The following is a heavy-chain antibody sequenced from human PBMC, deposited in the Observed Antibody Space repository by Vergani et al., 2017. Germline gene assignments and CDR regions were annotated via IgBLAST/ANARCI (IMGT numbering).Heavy chain of an antibody. CDR1: GGSISSYY. V-gene: IGHV4-59*01. CDR2: IYYSGST. D-gene: IGHD6-13*01. J-gene: IGHJ4*02. CDR3: ASGKQQTFDY. Sequence: QVQLQESGPGLVKPSETLSLTCTVSGGSISSYYWSWIRQPPGKGLEWIGYIYYSGSTNYNPSLKSRVTISVDTSKNQFSLKLSSVTAADTAVYYRASGKQQTFDYWGQGTLVTVSS.